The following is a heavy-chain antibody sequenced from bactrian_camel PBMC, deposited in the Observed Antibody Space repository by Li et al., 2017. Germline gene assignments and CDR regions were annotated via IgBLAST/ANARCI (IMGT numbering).Heavy chain of an antibody. J-gene: IGHJ4*01. CDR3: VRDQRTGWPYCSGGYCYIPAN. Sequence: QLVESGGGSVEAGGSLTLSCEASGYNYVGYCMGWFFRRGPGKEREAVAAIDSLGRIRYVDSVKGRFTISLDNAKNTLYLQMNSLKPEDTAVYYCVRDQRTGWPYCSGGYCYIPANWGQGTQVTVS. D-gene: IGHD2*01. V-gene: IGHV3S55*01. CDR2: IDSLGRI. CDR1: GYNYVGYC.